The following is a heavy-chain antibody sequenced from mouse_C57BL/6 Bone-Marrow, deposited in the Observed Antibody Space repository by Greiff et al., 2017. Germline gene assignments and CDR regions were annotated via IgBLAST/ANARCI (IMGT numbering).Heavy chain of an antibody. CDR1: GFTFSDYG. CDR3: GTYYGSSSYWYFDV. D-gene: IGHD1-1*01. Sequence: DVKLVESGGGLVKPGGSLKLSCAASGFTFSDYGMHWVRQAPEKGLEWVAYISSGSSTIYYADTVKGRFTLSRDNAKTTLFLQMTSLTSEDSSMYYCGTYYGSSSYWYFDVWGTGTTVTVSS. CDR2: ISSGSSTI. J-gene: IGHJ1*03. V-gene: IGHV5-17*01.